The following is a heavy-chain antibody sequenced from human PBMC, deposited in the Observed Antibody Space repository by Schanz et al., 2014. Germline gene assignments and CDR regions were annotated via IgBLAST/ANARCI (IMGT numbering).Heavy chain of an antibody. D-gene: IGHD3-9*01. CDR3: ARETTIITGGAFDV. V-gene: IGHV1-8*01. CDR1: GYTFTSYD. J-gene: IGHJ3*01. CDR2: MNPNSGNT. Sequence: QVQLVQSGAEVKKPGASVKVSCKASGYTFTSYDINWVRQATGQGLEWMGWMNPNSGNTGYAQKFQGRVTMTRHTSISTAYMELSSLRSEDTAVYYCARETTIITGGAFDVWGQGTMVTVSS.